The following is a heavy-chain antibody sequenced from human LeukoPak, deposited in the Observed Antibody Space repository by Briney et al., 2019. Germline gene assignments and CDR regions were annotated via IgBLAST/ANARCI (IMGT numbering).Heavy chain of an antibody. CDR1: GFSLSGNG. V-gene: IGHV3-33*01. J-gene: IGHJ3*02. D-gene: IGHD6-19*01. CDR3: ARDSGGSPFDI. CDR2: IWADGSSK. Sequence: GGSLRLSCAASGFSLSGNGMHWVRQALGKGLEWVAVIWADGSSKYYADSVKGRFTISRDNSENTLYLQMNSLRAEDTAVYYCARDSGGSPFDIWGQGTMVTVSS.